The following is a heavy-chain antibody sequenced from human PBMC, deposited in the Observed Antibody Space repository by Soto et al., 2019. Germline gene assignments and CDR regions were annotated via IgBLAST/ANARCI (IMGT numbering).Heavy chain of an antibody. J-gene: IGHJ6*02. CDR3: ATPIITIAAYYYYGMDV. V-gene: IGHV3-23*01. D-gene: IGHD3-9*01. CDR1: GFTFSSYA. CDR2: ISGSGGST. Sequence: EVQLLESGGGLVQPGGSLRLSCAASGFTFSSYAMSWVRQAPGKGLEWVSAISGSGGSTYYADSVKGRFTISRDNSKNTLYLQMNSLRAEDTAVYYCATPIITIAAYYYYGMDVWGQGTTVTVSS.